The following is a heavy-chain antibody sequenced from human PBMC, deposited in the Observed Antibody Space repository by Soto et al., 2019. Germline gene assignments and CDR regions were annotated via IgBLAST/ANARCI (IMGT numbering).Heavy chain of an antibody. V-gene: IGHV4-34*01. CDR2: INHSGST. CDR1: GGSFSGYY. CDR3: ARAGAGSGSYYKRSHAFDI. J-gene: IGHJ3*02. D-gene: IGHD3-10*01. Sequence: SETLSLTCAVYGGSFSGYYWSWIRQPPGKGLEWIGEINHSGSTNYNPSLKSRVTISVDTSKNQFSLKLSSVTAADTAVYYCARAGAGSGSYYKRSHAFDIWGQGTMVTVSS.